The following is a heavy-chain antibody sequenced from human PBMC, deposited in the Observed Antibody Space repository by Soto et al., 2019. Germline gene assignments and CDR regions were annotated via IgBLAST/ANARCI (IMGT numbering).Heavy chain of an antibody. J-gene: IGHJ5*02. CDR3: ARGRYSYGPYFVP. D-gene: IGHD5-18*01. V-gene: IGHV4-30-4*01. CDR1: NDSISNSAYL. Sequence: SETLSLTCTVSNDSISNSAYLWTWIRQPPGKGLELIGYIYYSGSASYNPSLKSRVTISIDTSKSQFSLRLDSMTAADTAVYYCARGRYSYGPYFVPCGQRTLVTVSS. CDR2: IYYSGSA.